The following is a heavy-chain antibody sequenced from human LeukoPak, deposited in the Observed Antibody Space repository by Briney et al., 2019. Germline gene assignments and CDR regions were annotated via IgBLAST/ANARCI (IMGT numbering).Heavy chain of an antibody. J-gene: IGHJ4*02. Sequence: ASVKVSCKASGYTFTGFYIRWVRQAPGQGLEWMGWNNPNNGGRIYAQKFQGRVTMTRDTSISTAYMELSSLRSDDTAVYFCARGGYDSTGYFYEGGTDYWGQGTLVTVSS. D-gene: IGHD3-22*01. CDR2: NNPNNGGR. CDR1: GYTFTGFY. V-gene: IGHV1-2*02. CDR3: ARGGYDSTGYFYEGGTDY.